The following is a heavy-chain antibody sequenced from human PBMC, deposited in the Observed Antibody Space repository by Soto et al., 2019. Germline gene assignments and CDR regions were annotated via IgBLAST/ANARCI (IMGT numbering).Heavy chain of an antibody. V-gene: IGHV3-15*07. J-gene: IGHJ4*02. CDR3: TTASYCTNGVCYLVMAY. Sequence: PGGSLRLSCAASGFTFCNAGMNWVRQAPGKGLEWVGRIKSKTDGGTTDYAAPVKGRFTISRDDSKNTLYLQMNSLKTEDTAVYYCTTASYCTNGVCYLVMAYWGQGTLVTVSS. D-gene: IGHD2-8*01. CDR2: IKSKTDGGTT. CDR1: GFTFCNAG.